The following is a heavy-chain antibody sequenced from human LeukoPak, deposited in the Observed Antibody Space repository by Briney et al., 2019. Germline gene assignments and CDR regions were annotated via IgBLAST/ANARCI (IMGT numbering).Heavy chain of an antibody. V-gene: IGHV1-2*02. Sequence: ASVKVSCKASGYTFTGYYMHWVRQAPGQGLEWMGWINPNSGGTNYAQKFQGRVTMTRDTSISTAYMGLSRLRSDDTAVYYCARDRYDSSGYYLDAFDIWGQGTMVTVSS. CDR1: GYTFTGYY. CDR2: INPNSGGT. J-gene: IGHJ3*02. CDR3: ARDRYDSSGYYLDAFDI. D-gene: IGHD3-22*01.